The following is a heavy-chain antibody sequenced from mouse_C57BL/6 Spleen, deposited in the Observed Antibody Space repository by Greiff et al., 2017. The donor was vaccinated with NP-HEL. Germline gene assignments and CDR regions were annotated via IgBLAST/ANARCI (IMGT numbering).Heavy chain of an antibody. Sequence: EVMLVESGGGLVKPGGSLKLSCAASGFTFSSYAMSWVRQTPEKRLEWVATISDGGSYTYYPDNVKGRFTISRDNAKNNLYLQMSHLKSEDTAMYYCARDTFITTVVALDYWGQGTTLTVSS. CDR3: ARDTFITTVVALDY. CDR2: ISDGGSYT. CDR1: GFTFSSYA. V-gene: IGHV5-4*01. J-gene: IGHJ2*01. D-gene: IGHD1-1*01.